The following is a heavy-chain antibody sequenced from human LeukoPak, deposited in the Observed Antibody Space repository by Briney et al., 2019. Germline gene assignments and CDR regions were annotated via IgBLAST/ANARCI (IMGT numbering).Heavy chain of an antibody. J-gene: IGHJ6*03. CDR3: ARGFLEWTALRYYYYYMDV. CDR2: IYHSGST. CDR1: GYSISSGYY. D-gene: IGHD3-3*01. Sequence: SETLSLXCTVSGYSISSGYYWGWILQPPGKGLEWIGSIYHSGSTYYNPSLKSRVTISVDTSKNQFSLKLSSVTAADTAVYYCARGFLEWTALRYYYYYMDVWGKGTTVTVSS. V-gene: IGHV4-38-2*02.